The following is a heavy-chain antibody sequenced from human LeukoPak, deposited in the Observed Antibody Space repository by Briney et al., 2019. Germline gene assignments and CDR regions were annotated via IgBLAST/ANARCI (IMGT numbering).Heavy chain of an antibody. CDR2: INPSGGST. V-gene: IGHV1-46*01. CDR1: GYTFTSYY. D-gene: IGHD3-16*02. Sequence: GASVKVSCKASGYTFTSYYMHWVRQAPGQGLEWMGIINPSGGSTSYAQKFQGRVTMTRDTSTSTAYMELRSLRSDDTAVYYCARDVARYDYVWGSYRFSDGDFDYWGQGTLVTVSS. J-gene: IGHJ4*02. CDR3: ARDVARYDYVWGSYRFSDGDFDY.